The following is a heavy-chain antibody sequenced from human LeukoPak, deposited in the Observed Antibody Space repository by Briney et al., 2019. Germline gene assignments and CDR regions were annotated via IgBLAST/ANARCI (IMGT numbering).Heavy chain of an antibody. J-gene: IGHJ6*02. CDR3: ARRTYPYPGLDV. V-gene: IGHV4-59*08. CDR2: FFYTGTT. CDR1: GDSLSIYY. Sequence: ASETLSLTCSVSGDSLSIYYWNWIRQSPGKGLGWIGYFFYTGTTNYNPSLKSRVSMSVDKSKNLVSLTLRSVTAADSAVYSCARRTYPYPGLDVLGPGTTVIVFS.